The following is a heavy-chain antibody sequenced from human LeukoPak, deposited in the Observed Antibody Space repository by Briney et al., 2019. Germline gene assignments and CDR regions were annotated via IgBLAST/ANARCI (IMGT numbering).Heavy chain of an antibody. CDR3: ARATTDYDYVWGSYRSPYFIDY. D-gene: IGHD3-16*02. V-gene: IGHV1-2*02. CDR1: GYTFTSYY. Sequence: ASVKVSCKASGYTFTSYYMHWVRQAPGQGLEWMGWINPNSGGTNYAQKFQGRVTMTRGTSISTAYMELSRLRSDDTAVYYCARATTDYDYVWGSYRSPYFIDYWGQGTLVTVSS. CDR2: INPNSGGT. J-gene: IGHJ4*02.